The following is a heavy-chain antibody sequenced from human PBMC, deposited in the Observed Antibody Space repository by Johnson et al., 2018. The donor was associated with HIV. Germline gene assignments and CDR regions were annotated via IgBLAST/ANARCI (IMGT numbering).Heavy chain of an antibody. CDR2: ISSNGGST. J-gene: IGHJ3*02. D-gene: IGHD3-3*01. CDR1: RFTFSSYA. CDR3: ARGAGYDFWSGWHAFDI. V-gene: IGHV3-64*01. Sequence: EQLVESGGGVVQPGRSLRLSCVASRFTFSSYALHWVRQAPGKGLEYVSAISSNGGSTYYANSVKGRFTISRDNSKNTLYLQMGSLGAEDMAVYYCARGAGYDFWSGWHAFDIWGQGTMVTVSS.